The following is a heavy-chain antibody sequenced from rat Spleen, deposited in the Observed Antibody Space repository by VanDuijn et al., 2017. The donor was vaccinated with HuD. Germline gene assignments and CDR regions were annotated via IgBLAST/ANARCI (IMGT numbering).Heavy chain of an antibody. CDR3: ARQEDYGGYSRDYFGY. J-gene: IGHJ2*01. CDR1: GFTFSAYD. CDR2: IGPSGGDI. Sequence: EVQLVESGGGLVQPGRSLKLSCAASGFTFSAYDMAWVRQAPTKGLEWVASIGPSGGDIYYRDSVKGRFTVSRDNAKSTLYLQMDSLRSEDTATYYCARQEDYGGYSRDYFGYWGQGVVVTVSS. V-gene: IGHV5-25*01. D-gene: IGHD1-11*01.